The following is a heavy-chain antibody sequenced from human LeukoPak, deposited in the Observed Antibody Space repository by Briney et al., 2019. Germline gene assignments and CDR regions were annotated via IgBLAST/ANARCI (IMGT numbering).Heavy chain of an antibody. Sequence: LSLTCTVSGGSISSYYWSWIRQAPGKGLEWVSYISSSGSSIYYADSVKGRFTISRDNAKNSLYLQMNRLRAEDTAVYYCASAHITMAGSIDYWGQGTLVTVSS. CDR2: ISSSGSSI. V-gene: IGHV3-11*01. J-gene: IGHJ4*02. CDR3: ASAHITMAGSIDY. D-gene: IGHD6-19*01. CDR1: GGSISSYY.